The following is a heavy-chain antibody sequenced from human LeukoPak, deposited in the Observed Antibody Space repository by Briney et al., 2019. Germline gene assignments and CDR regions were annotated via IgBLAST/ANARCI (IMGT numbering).Heavy chain of an antibody. CDR2: IYHSGST. V-gene: IGHV4-38-2*02. Sequence: PSETLSLTCTVSGYSIRSGDYWGWIRQPPGKGLEWIGNIYHSGSTYYNPSLKSRVTISVETSKNQFSLNLSSVTAADTAVYYCARGRLARSPYFDYWGQGTLVTVSS. D-gene: IGHD6-19*01. CDR1: GYSIRSGDY. J-gene: IGHJ4*02. CDR3: ARGRLARSPYFDY.